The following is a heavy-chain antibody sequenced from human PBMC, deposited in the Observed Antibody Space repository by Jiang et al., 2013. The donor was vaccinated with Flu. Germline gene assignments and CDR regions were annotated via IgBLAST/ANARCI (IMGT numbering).Heavy chain of an antibody. CDR3: ARDHFISAAGTSVWFDP. J-gene: IGHJ5*02. Sequence: NAGHGDTKYSQTFQGRVSITRDTSASTVYMELRSLRSEDTSVYYCARDHFISAAGTSVWFDPWGQGTLVTVSS. V-gene: IGHV1-3*01. D-gene: IGHD6-13*01. CDR2: NAGHGDT.